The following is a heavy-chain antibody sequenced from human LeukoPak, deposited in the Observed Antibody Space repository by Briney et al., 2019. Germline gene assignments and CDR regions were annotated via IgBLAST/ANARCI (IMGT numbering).Heavy chain of an antibody. Sequence: GGSLRLSCAHSGFTVSNNYMTWVRQAPGKGAEWVSLIYSSGTTYYADSVKGRFTISRDNSKNTLYLQMNSLRVEDTAVYYCARPYYYGHWGQGTLVTVSS. CDR1: GFTVSNNY. CDR3: ARPYYYGH. V-gene: IGHV3-53*01. D-gene: IGHD3-10*01. J-gene: IGHJ1*01. CDR2: IYSSGTT.